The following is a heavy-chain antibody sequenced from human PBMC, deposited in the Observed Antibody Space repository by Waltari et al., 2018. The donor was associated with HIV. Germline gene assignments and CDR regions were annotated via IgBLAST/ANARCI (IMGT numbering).Heavy chain of an antibody. CDR1: GFAFSSYA. J-gene: IGHJ4*02. D-gene: IGHD2-21*01. V-gene: IGHV3-23*01. CDR3: AKDFETTIYGGGFFTN. CDR2: VVGSSVNS. Sequence: EVQLLESGGGLVQPGGSLRLSCAVSGFAFSSYAMHWVRQAPGKGVEWVAGVVGSSVNSLYADSVKGRFTISRDNSKQTRFRQMNSLRVEDTAVYYCAKDFETTIYGGGFFTNWGQGALVTVSS.